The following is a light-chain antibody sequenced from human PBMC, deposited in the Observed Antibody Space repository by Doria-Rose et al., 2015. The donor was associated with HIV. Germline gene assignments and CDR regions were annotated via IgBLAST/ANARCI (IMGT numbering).Light chain of an antibody. CDR3: QQYYDTPS. CDR1: QSLLYNYTNY. V-gene: IGKV4-1*01. CDR2: WAS. Sequence: DIRVTQSPESLGMSLGERANLNCKSNQSLLYNYTNYLAWDQQKPGQSPKLLIYWASTRQSGVPARFSGSGSGTDFTLTISSLEAEDVAVYYCQQYYDTPSFGPGTTVDIK. J-gene: IGKJ3*01.